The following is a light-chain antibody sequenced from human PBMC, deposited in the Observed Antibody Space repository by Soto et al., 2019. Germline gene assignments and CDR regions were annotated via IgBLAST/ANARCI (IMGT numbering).Light chain of an antibody. CDR2: GNS. CDR3: QSYDSSLSVHVV. V-gene: IGLV1-40*01. CDR1: TSNIGAGYD. Sequence: QSVLTQPPSVSGPPGRRATISCLGTTSNIGAGYDVHWYQQLPGTAPKLLIYGNSNRPSGVPDRFSGSKSGTSASLAITGLQAEDEADYYCQSYDSSLSVHVVFGGGTKLTVL. J-gene: IGLJ2*01.